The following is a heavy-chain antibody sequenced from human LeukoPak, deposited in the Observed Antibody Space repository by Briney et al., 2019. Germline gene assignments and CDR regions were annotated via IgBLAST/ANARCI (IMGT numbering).Heavy chain of an antibody. CDR2: ISSNSNYI. D-gene: IGHD3-22*01. J-gene: IGHJ4*02. Sequence: GGSLGLSCAASGFTFSSYSMNWVRQAPGRGLEWVSSISSNSNYIYYADSVKGRFTISRDNAKNSLYLQMNSLRAEDTAVYYCARDAPLYWYYGSSGYPRNYFDYWGQGTLVTVSS. V-gene: IGHV3-21*01. CDR1: GFTFSSYS. CDR3: ARDAPLYWYYGSSGYPRNYFDY.